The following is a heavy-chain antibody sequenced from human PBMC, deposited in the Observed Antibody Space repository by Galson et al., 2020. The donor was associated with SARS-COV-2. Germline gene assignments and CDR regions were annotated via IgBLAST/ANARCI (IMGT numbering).Heavy chain of an antibody. D-gene: IGHD4-17*01. Sequence: GESLKISCAASGFTFTRYALSWVRQAPGKGLEWVSAISGSGGSTYYADSVKGRYTISRDNSRNTLYLQMNSLRAEDTAVYYCAKDQGIDYGDQLGNWGQGTLVTVSS. J-gene: IGHJ4*02. CDR1: GFTFTRYA. V-gene: IGHV3-23*01. CDR3: AKDQGIDYGDQLGN. CDR2: ISGSGGST.